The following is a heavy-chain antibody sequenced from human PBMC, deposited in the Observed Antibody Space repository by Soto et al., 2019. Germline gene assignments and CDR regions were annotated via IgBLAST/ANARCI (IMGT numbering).Heavy chain of an antibody. V-gene: IGHV2-5*02. CDR1: GLSLSTSGVA. CDR2: IYWDDDK. CDR3: AHRLARGATGLYFQH. D-gene: IGHD3-9*01. J-gene: IGHJ1*01. Sequence: QITLKDSGPTLVKPTQTLTLTCTFSGLSLSTSGVAVGWIRQPPGKALEWLALIYWDDDKRYSPSLKSRLTITKDTSKNQVVLTMTNMDPVDTSTYYCAHRLARGATGLYFQHWGQGTPVTVSS.